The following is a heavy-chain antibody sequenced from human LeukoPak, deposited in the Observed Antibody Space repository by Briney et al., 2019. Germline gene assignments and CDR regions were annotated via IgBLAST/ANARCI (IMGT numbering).Heavy chain of an antibody. D-gene: IGHD6-19*01. CDR1: GGSISSSSYY. CDR3: ARQSSRAIAVAETDY. Sequence: KSSETLSLTCTVSGGSISSSSYYWGWIRQPPGKGLEWIGSIYYSGSTYYNPSLKSRVTISVDTSKNQFSLKLSSVTAADTAVYYCARQSSRAIAVAETDYWGQGTLVTVSS. V-gene: IGHV4-39*01. J-gene: IGHJ4*02. CDR2: IYYSGST.